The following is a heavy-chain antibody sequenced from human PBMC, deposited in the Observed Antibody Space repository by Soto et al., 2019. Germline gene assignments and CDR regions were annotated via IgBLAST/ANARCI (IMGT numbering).Heavy chain of an antibody. D-gene: IGHD5-18*01. CDR3: VSSISYGYEVFPDY. CDR2: IYYSGST. Sequence: SETLSLTCTVSGGSISSYYWSWIRQPPGKGLEWIGYIYYSGSTNYNPSLKSRVTISVDTSKNQFSLKLSSVTAADTAVYYCVSSISYGYEVFPDYWGQGTLVTVSS. J-gene: IGHJ4*02. CDR1: GGSISSYY. V-gene: IGHV4-59*01.